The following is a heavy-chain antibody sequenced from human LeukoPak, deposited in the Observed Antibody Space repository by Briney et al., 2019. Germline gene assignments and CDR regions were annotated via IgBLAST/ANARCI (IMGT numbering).Heavy chain of an antibody. J-gene: IGHJ3*02. Sequence: GGSLRLSCAASGFIFSNYWMHWVRQAPGKGLEWVAFIRYDGSNKYYADSVRGRFTISRDDSKSTLYLQMKNLRAEDTAVYYCAKIQGWFNAAFHIGGQGTIVTVSS. D-gene: IGHD6-19*01. CDR3: AKIQGWFNAAFHI. CDR1: GFIFSNYW. CDR2: IRYDGSNK. V-gene: IGHV3-30*02.